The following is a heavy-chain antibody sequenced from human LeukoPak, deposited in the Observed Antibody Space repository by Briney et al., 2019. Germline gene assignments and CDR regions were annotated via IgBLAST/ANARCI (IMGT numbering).Heavy chain of an antibody. V-gene: IGHV1-24*01. CDR1: GYTLTELS. D-gene: IGHD3-3*01. CDR2: FDPEDGET. CDR3: ATASPEVRYDFWSGLKTYMDV. Sequence: ASVKVSCKVSGYTLTELSMHWVRQAPGKGLGWMGGFDPEDGETIYAQKFQGRVTMTEDTSTDTAYMELSSLRSEDTAVYYCATASPEVRYDFWSGLKTYMDVWGKGTTVTVSS. J-gene: IGHJ6*03.